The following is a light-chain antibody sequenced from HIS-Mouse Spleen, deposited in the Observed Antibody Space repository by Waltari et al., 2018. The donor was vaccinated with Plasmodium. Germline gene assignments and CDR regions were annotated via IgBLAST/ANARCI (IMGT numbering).Light chain of an antibody. J-gene: IGKJ2*01. Sequence: DIVMTPSPATLSVSPGERATLSCTASQSVSSNLAWYQQKPGQAPRLLIYGASTRATGIPARFSGSGSGTEFTLTISSLQSEDFAVYYCQQYNNWPYTFGQGTKLEIK. CDR3: QQYNNWPYT. CDR2: GAS. V-gene: IGKV3-15*01. CDR1: QSVSSN.